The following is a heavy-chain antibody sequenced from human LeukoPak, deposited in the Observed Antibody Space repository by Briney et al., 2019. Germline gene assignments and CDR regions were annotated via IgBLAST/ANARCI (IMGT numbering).Heavy chain of an antibody. D-gene: IGHD3-10*02. V-gene: IGHV3-48*03. J-gene: IGHJ6*04. Sequence: GGSLRLSCAASGFIVSSNEMSWVRQAPGKGLEWVSYISSSGSTIYYADSVKGRFTISRDNAKNSLYLQMNSLRAEDTAVYYCAELGITMIGGVWGKGTTVTISS. CDR1: GFIVSSNE. CDR2: ISSSGSTI. CDR3: AELGITMIGGV.